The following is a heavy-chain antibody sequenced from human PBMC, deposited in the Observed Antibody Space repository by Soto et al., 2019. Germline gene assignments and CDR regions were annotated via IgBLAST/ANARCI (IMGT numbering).Heavy chain of an antibody. CDR3: TTGSVEGV. CDR1: GFTFYNSW. D-gene: IGHD2-15*01. Sequence: DVQLVESGGGLVKPGGSLRLSCAASGFTFYNSWMNWVRQAPGKGLEWVGRIKRNSDGGRTDYAAPVKGRFTISRDYSENTLYLQMNSLKTEDTAVYYCTTGSVEGVWGQGTTVSVSS. CDR2: IKRNSDGGRT. V-gene: IGHV3-15*07. J-gene: IGHJ6*02.